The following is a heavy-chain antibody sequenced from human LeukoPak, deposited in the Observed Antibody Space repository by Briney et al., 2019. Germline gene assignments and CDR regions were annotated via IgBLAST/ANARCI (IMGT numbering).Heavy chain of an antibody. CDR1: GFTFSSYA. CDR3: ARVGVDYGDYDFDY. CDR2: ISCDGSNK. J-gene: IGHJ4*02. Sequence: GGSLRLSCAASGFTFSSYAMHWVRQAPGKGLEWVAVISCDGSNKYYADSVKGRFTISRDNSKNTLYLQMNSLRAEDTAVYYCARVGVDYGDYDFDYWGQGTLVTVSS. D-gene: IGHD4-17*01. V-gene: IGHV3-30*04.